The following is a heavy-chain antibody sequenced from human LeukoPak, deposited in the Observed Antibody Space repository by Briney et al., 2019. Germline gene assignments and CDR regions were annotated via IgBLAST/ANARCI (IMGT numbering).Heavy chain of an antibody. Sequence: SETLSLTCTVSGGSITSYYWSWIRQPPGKGLEWIGRIYSSGSTNFNPSLKSRVTMSVDTSKNQISLNLTSVTAADTAVYYCARAPTREGGGALFDYWGQGTLVTVSS. CDR2: IYSSGST. CDR1: GGSITSYY. V-gene: IGHV4-4*07. J-gene: IGHJ4*02. D-gene: IGHD3-16*01. CDR3: ARAPTREGGGALFDY.